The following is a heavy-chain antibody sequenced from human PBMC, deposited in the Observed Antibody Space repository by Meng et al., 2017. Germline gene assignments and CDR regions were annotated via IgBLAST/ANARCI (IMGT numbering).Heavy chain of an antibody. CDR1: GYTVTSYD. CDR3: ARYVAVAGVDY. J-gene: IGHJ4*02. V-gene: IGHV1-8*01. CDR2: MNPNSGNT. D-gene: IGHD6-19*01. Sequence: QLRLVKAGHEVKQPGASMKSSCKASGYTVTSYDINWVRQATGQGLEWMGWMNPNSGNTGYAQKFQGRVTMTRNTSISTAYMELSSLRSEDTAVYYCARYVAVAGVDYWGQGTLVTVSS.